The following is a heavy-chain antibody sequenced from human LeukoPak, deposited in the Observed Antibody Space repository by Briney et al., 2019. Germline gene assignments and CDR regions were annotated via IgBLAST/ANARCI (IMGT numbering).Heavy chain of an antibody. CDR2: INPNNGGT. V-gene: IGHV1-2*02. CDR3: ARTKAMVDPFDI. Sequence: GASVKVSCKPSEYIFTVYYIHWVRQAPGQGREWMGWINPNNGGTNYAQKFQARVTMTRDASISTVYMELSRLTSDDTALYYCARTKAMVDPFDIWGKGTMVTVSS. CDR1: EYIFTVYY. J-gene: IGHJ3*02. D-gene: IGHD5-18*01.